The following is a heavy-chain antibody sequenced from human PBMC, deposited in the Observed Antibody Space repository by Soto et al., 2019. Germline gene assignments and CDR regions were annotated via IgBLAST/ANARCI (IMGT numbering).Heavy chain of an antibody. D-gene: IGHD6-13*01. CDR3: ARDLEEYSSSWRTYYYYYYYGMDV. CDR1: GGSISSYY. CDR2: IYTSGST. Sequence: PSETLSLTCTVSGGSISSYYWSWIRQPAGKGLEWIGRIYTSGSTNYNPSLKSRVTMSVDTSKNQFSLKLSSVTAADTAVYYCARDLEEYSSSWRTYYYYYYYGMDVWGQGTTVTVSS. J-gene: IGHJ6*02. V-gene: IGHV4-4*07.